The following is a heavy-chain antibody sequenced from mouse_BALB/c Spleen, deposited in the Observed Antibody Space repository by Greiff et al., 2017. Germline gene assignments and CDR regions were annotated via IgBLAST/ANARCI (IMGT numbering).Heavy chain of an antibody. V-gene: IGHV2-4-1*01. J-gene: IGHJ2*01. CDR2: IWSGGST. CDR3: ARNWVDYDGSSYYFDF. D-gene: IGHD1-1*01. Sequence: VQLQQSGPGLVQPSQSLSITCTVSGFSLTSYGVHWVRQSPGKGLEWLGVIWSGGSTDYNAAFISRLSISKDNSKSQVFFKMNSLQADDTAIYYCARNWVDYDGSSYYFDFWGQGTTLTVSS. CDR1: GFSLTSYG.